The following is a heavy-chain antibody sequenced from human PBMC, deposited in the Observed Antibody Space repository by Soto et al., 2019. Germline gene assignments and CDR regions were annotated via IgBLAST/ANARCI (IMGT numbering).Heavy chain of an antibody. V-gene: IGHV4-59*08. CDR2: IYYSGST. J-gene: IGHJ1*01. CDR3: ARSYSGSYHTPSQH. CDR1: GGSITTYY. Sequence: SETLSLTCTVSGGSITTYYWSWIRQPPGKGLEWIGYIYYSGSTYYNPSLRSRITISVDTSKNQFSLKLGSVTAADTAVYYCARSYSGSYHTPSQHWSQGTLVTVS. D-gene: IGHD1-26*01.